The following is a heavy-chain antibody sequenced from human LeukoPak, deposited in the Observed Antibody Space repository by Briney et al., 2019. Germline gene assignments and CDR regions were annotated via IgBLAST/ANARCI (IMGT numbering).Heavy chain of an antibody. CDR3: ARGPWGRGLDP. D-gene: IGHD3-16*01. V-gene: IGHV1-8*01. J-gene: IGHJ5*02. Sequence: ASVKVSCKASGYTFTSYDINWVRQATGQGLEWMGWMNPNSGNTGYAQKLQGRVTMTTDTSTSTAYMELRSLRSDDTAVYYCARGPWGRGLDPWGQGTLVTVSS. CDR1: GYTFTSYD. CDR2: MNPNSGNT.